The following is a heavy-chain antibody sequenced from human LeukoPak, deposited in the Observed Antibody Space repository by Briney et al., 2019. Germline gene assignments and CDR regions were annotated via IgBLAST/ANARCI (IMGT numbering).Heavy chain of an antibody. CDR3: AKVKSSGPRSDYYYYGMDV. V-gene: IGHV3-23*01. D-gene: IGHD3-22*01. CDR2: ISGSGGST. J-gene: IGHJ6*02. Sequence: GGSLRLSCAASGFTFSSYAMSWVRQAPGKGLEWVSAISGSGGSTYYAGSVKGRFTISRDNSKNALYLQMNSLRAEDTAVYYCAKVKSSGPRSDYYYYGMDVWGQGTTVTVSS. CDR1: GFTFSSYA.